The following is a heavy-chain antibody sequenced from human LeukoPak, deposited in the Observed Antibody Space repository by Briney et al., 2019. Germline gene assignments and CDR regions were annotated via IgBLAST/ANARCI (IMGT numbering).Heavy chain of an antibody. Sequence: SETLSLTCTVSGGSISSYYWSWIRQPAGKGLEWIGRIYTSGSTNYNPSLKSRVTMSVDTSKNQFSLKLSSVTAADTAVYYCARESLWQLVPSEYYFDYWGQGTLVTVSS. V-gene: IGHV4-4*07. D-gene: IGHD6-6*01. J-gene: IGHJ4*02. CDR2: IYTSGST. CDR1: GGSISSYY. CDR3: ARESLWQLVPSEYYFDY.